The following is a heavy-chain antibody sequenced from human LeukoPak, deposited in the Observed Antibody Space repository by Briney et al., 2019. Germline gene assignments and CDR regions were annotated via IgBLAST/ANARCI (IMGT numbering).Heavy chain of an antibody. V-gene: IGHV3-33*01. D-gene: IGHD3-9*01. CDR3: ARVANITTFGMDG. CDR2: IWYAGSKQ. Sequence: PGRSLRLTCAPSGFTLSSFGMHWVRQAPGKGLEWVAVIWYAGSKQYYADSVKGRFTISRDNSKNTLYLQMSSLRGEDTSVYYCARVANITTFGMDGWGQGTTVTVSS. CDR1: GFTLSSFG. J-gene: IGHJ6*02.